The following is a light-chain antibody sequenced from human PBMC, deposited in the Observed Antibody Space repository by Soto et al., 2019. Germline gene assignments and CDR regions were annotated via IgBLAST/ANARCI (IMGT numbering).Light chain of an antibody. CDR3: QQSSSSPIT. J-gene: IGKJ5*01. CDR2: GAS. V-gene: IGKV3-20*01. Sequence: EVVLTPSPGTLSLSPSERATLSSRASQSVSSSYLAWYQQKPGQAPRLLIYGASSRATGIPDRFSGSGSGTDFTLTISRLEAEDFAVYYCQQSSSSPITFGQGTRLEI. CDR1: QSVSSSY.